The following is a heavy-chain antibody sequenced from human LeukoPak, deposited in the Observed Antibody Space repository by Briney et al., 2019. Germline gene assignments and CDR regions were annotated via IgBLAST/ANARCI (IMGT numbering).Heavy chain of an antibody. CDR2: ISYDGSNK. CDR3: ARDPTYYDILTGSSYYFDY. J-gene: IGHJ4*02. V-gene: IGHV3-30*04. CDR1: GFTFSSYA. Sequence: GGSPRLSCAASGFTFSSYAMHWVRQAPGKGLEWVAVISYDGSNKYYADSVKGRFTISRDNSKNTLYLQMNSLRAEDTAVYYCARDPTYYDILTGSSYYFDYWGQGTLVTVSS. D-gene: IGHD3-9*01.